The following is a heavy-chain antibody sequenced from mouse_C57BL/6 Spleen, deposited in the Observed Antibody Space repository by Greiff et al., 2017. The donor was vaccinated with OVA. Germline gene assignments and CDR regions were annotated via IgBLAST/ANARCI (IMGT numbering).Heavy chain of an antibody. D-gene: IGHD1-1*01. CDR1: GYAFSSSW. CDR2: IYPGDGDT. J-gene: IGHJ4*01. V-gene: IGHV1-82*01. CDR3: ARDYGSRYYAMDY. Sequence: QVQLQQSGPELVKPGASVKISCKASGYAFSSSWMNWVKQRPGTGLEWIGRIYPGDGDTNYNGKFKGKATLTADKSSSTAYMQLSSLTSEDSAVYFCARDYGSRYYAMDYWGQGTSVTVSS.